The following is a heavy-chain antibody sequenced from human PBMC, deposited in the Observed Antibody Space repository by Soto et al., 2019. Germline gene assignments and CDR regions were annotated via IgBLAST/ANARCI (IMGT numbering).Heavy chain of an antibody. CDR1: GGTFTNYT. J-gene: IGHJ4*02. CDR3: AIGLRLRYVDWPFEY. V-gene: IGHV1-69*06. Sequence: QVQLVQSGAEVKKPGSSVKVSCKASGGTFTNYTISWVRQAPGQGLEWMGGIIPMFGTTNHAQKFQGRVTINANKSTTTAHRELSSLRSEDTAVYYGAIGLRLRYVDWPFEYWGQGTLVTVSS. D-gene: IGHD3-9*01. CDR2: IIPMFGTT.